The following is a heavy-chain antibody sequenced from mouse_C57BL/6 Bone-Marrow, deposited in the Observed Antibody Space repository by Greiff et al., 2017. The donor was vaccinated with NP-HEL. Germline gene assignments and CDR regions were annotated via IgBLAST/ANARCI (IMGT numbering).Heavy chain of an antibody. CDR3: ARDYYINYRWYFDV. J-gene: IGHJ1*03. Sequence: QVQLQQPGAELVMPGASVKLSCKASGYTFTSYWMHWVKQRPGQGLEWIGEIDPSDSYTNYNQKFKGKSTLTVDKSSSTAYMQLSSLTSEDSAVYYCARDYYINYRWYFDVWGTGTAVTVSS. CDR1: GYTFTSYW. D-gene: IGHD2-5*01. CDR2: IDPSDSYT. V-gene: IGHV1-69*01.